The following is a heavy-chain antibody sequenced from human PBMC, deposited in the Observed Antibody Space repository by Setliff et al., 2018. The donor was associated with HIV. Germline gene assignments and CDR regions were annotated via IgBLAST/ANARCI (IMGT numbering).Heavy chain of an antibody. CDR2: IYYSGSS. Sequence: KPSETLSLTCTVSGGPISSDYWSWIRQPPGKGLEWIGYIYYSGSSNYNPSLKSRVSISLDTSKKQVSLKLNSVTAADTAVYYCARGLSIFGVATPGFYSFMDVWGKGTTVTVSS. D-gene: IGHD3-3*01. V-gene: IGHV4-59*01. CDR1: GGPISSDY. J-gene: IGHJ6*03. CDR3: ARGLSIFGVATPGFYSFMDV.